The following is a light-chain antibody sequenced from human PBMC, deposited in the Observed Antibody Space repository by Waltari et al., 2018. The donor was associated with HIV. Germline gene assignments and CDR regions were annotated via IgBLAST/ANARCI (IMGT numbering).Light chain of an antibody. Sequence: QSVLTQPPSTSGTPGQRVTISCSGSASNIGNNYVYWYQQLPGMAPKLLIYKNDKWASGAPARFSGSKSGPSASLAISGLRSDDEADYYCAAWDDSLSVVLFGGGTKLTVL. CDR1: ASNIGNNY. CDR2: KND. CDR3: AAWDDSLSVVL. V-gene: IGLV1-47*01. J-gene: IGLJ2*01.